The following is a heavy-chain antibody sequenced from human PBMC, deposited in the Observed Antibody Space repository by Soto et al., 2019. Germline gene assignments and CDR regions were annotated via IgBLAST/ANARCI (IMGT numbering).Heavy chain of an antibody. CDR3: ARDSRSGSYSRLNWFDP. CDR1: GYTFTGYY. CDR2: INPNSGGT. J-gene: IGHJ5*02. D-gene: IGHD3-10*01. Sequence: QVQLVQSGAEVKKPGASVKDSCKASGYTFTGYYMHWVRQAPRQGLEWMGWINPNSGGTNYAQKFQGWVTMTRDTSISTAYMELSRLRSDDTAVYSCARDSRSGSYSRLNWFDPWGQGTLVTVSS. V-gene: IGHV1-2*04.